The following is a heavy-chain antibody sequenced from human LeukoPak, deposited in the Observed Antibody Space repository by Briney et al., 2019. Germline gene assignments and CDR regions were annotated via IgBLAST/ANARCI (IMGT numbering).Heavy chain of an antibody. J-gene: IGHJ6*02. CDR1: GGSFSGYY. CDR3: ARASPLYYYDSSGYYPTYGMDV. D-gene: IGHD3-22*01. CDR2: INHSGST. Sequence: SETLSLTCAVYGGSFSGYYWSWIRQPPGKGLEWIGEINHSGSTNYNPSLKSRVTISVDTSKNQFSLKLSSVTAADTAVYYCARASPLYYYDSSGYYPTYGMDVWGQGTTVTVSS. V-gene: IGHV4-34*01.